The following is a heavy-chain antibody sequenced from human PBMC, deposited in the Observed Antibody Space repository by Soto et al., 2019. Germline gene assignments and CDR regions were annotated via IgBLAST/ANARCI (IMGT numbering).Heavy chain of an antibody. J-gene: IGHJ6*02. D-gene: IGHD5-12*01. CDR3: ARVLGMATIHLNYYYYYGMDV. V-gene: IGHV1-69*01. CDR2: IIPIFGTA. CDR1: GGTFSSYA. Sequence: QVQLVQSGAEVKKPGSSVKVSCKASGGTFSSYAISWVRQAPGQGLEWMGGIIPIFGTATYAQKFQGRVTITADESTSTAYMELSSLRCEDTAVYYCARVLGMATIHLNYYYYYGMDVWGQGTTVTVSS.